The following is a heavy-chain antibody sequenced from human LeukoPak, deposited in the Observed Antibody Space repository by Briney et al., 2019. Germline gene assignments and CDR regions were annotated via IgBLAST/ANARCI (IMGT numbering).Heavy chain of an antibody. Sequence: PGGSLRLSCAASGFTFSSYGMHWVRQAPGKGLEWVSVIYSGGSTYYADFVKGRFTISRDNSKNTLYLQMNSLRAEDTAVYYCARDQLWGPGDWNERSYAFDIWGQGTMVTVSS. V-gene: IGHV3-NL1*01. CDR3: ARDQLWGPGDWNERSYAFDI. J-gene: IGHJ3*02. CDR1: GFTFSSYG. D-gene: IGHD1-1*01. CDR2: IYSGGST.